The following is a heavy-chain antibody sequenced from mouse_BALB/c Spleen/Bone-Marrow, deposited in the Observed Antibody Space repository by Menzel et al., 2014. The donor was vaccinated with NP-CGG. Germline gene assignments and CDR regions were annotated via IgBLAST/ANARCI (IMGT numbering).Heavy chain of an antibody. J-gene: IGHJ4*01. CDR3: ARWEYYAMDY. D-gene: IGHD4-1*01. CDR2: IDPANGNT. CDR1: GFNIKDTY. V-gene: IGHV14-3*02. Sequence: SGAELVKPGASVKLSCTASGFNIKDTYMHWVKQRPEQGLEWIGRIDPANGNTKYDPKFQGKATITADTSSNTAYLQLSSLTSEDTAVYYCARWEYYAMDYWGHGTSVTV.